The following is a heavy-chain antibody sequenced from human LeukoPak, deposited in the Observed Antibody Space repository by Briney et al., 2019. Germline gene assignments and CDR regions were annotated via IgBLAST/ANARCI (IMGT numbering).Heavy chain of an antibody. CDR3: ASSGYLYFQH. CDR1: GFTVSSND. Sequence: SGGSLRLSCAASGFTVSSNDMSWVRQAPGKGLEWVSVIYSGGSTYYADSVKGRFTISRDNSKNTLYLQMNSLRAEDTAVYYCASSGYLYFQHWGQGTLVTVSS. V-gene: IGHV3-53*01. D-gene: IGHD3-22*01. CDR2: IYSGGST. J-gene: IGHJ1*01.